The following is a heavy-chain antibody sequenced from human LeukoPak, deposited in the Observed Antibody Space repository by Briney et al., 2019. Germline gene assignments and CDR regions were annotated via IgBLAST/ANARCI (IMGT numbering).Heavy chain of an antibody. D-gene: IGHD3-22*01. CDR3: ARWAMIRGAFDI. CDR1: GYTFNSYA. CDR2: INGGNGNT. V-gene: IGHV1-3*03. Sequence: GASVKVSCKASGYTFNSYAMHWVRQAPGQRLEWMGWINGGNGNTRYSQDFQGRLTITRDTSANTAYMELSSLRSEDMAVYYCARWAMIRGAFDIWGQGTMVTVSS. J-gene: IGHJ3*02.